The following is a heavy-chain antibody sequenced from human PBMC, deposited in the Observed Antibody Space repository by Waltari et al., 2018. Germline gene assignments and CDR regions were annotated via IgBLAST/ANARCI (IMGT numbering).Heavy chain of an antibody. CDR1: GYSISSGYY. D-gene: IGHD3-22*01. CDR2: IYHSGST. J-gene: IGHJ4*02. V-gene: IGHV4-38-2*01. CDR3: ARLWAKGYYDSSGYPDY. Sequence: QVQLQESGPGLVKPSETLSLTCAVSGYSISSGYYWGWIRQPPGKGLEGIGSIYHSGSTYYNPSLKSRVTISVDTSKNQFSLKLSSVTAADTAVYYCARLWAKGYYDSSGYPDYWGQGTLVTVSS.